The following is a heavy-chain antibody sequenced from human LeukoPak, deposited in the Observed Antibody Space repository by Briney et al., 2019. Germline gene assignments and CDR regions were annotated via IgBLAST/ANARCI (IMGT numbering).Heavy chain of an antibody. V-gene: IGHV3-72*01. J-gene: IGHJ3*02. D-gene: IGHD1-26*01. CDR3: ARERWRSGSYHDAFDI. CDR2: IRDKPNSYTT. Sequence: GGSLRLSCAASGFTFSDHYMNWVRQAPGKGLEWVGRIRDKPNSYTTEYAASVKGRFTISRDDSKNSTYLQMNSLKTEDTAVYYCARERWRSGSYHDAFDIWGQGTMVTVSS. CDR1: GFTFSDHY.